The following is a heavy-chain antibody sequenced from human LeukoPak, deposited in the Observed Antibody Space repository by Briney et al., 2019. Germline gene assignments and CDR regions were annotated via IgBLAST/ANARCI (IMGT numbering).Heavy chain of an antibody. CDR3: ARAGYYDSSGYYYSTVFDY. CDR2: INSDGSST. J-gene: IGHJ4*02. CDR1: GFTFSSYW. V-gene: IGHV3-74*01. D-gene: IGHD3-22*01. Sequence: GGSLRLSCAASGFTFSSYWMHWVRQAPGKGLVWVSRINSDGSSTSYADSVKGRFTISRDNSKNTPYLQMNSLRAEDTAVYYCARAGYYDSSGYYYSTVFDYWGQGTLVTVSS.